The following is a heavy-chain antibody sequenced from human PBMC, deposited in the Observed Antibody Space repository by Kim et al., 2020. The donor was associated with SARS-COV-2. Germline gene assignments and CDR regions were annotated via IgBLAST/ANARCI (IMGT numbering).Heavy chain of an antibody. J-gene: IGHJ4*02. V-gene: IGHV3-15*01. CDR3: TTVRYCSSTSCYDDY. CDR2: IKSKTDGGTT. Sequence: GGSLRLSCAASGFTFSNAWMSWVRQAPGKGLEWVGRIKSKTDGGTTDYAAPVKGRFTISRDDSKNTLYLQMNSLKTEDTAVYYCTTVRYCSSTSCYDDYWGQGTLVTVSS. CDR1: GFTFSNAW. D-gene: IGHD2-2*01.